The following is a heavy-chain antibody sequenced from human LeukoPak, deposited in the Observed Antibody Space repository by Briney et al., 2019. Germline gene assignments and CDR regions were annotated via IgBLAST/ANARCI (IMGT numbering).Heavy chain of an antibody. D-gene: IGHD3-22*01. V-gene: IGHV3-23*01. Sequence: PGGSLRLSCAASGFTFSSYAMSWVRQAPGKGLEWVTAISGSGGSTYYADSVKGRFTISRDNSKNTLYLQMNSLRAEDTAVYYCAKGAGGGYYDSSGYIAYWGQGTLVTVSS. J-gene: IGHJ4*02. CDR3: AKGAGGGYYDSSGYIAY. CDR1: GFTFSSYA. CDR2: ISGSGGST.